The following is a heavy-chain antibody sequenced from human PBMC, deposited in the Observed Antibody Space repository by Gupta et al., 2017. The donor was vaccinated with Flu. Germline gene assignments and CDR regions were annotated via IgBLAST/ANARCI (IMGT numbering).Heavy chain of an antibody. Sequence: EVQLVESGGGLVQPGGSLRLSCAASGFTFSSYDMHWVRQATGKGLEWVSAIGTAGDTYYPGSVKGRFTISRENAKNSLYLQMNSLRAGDTAVYYCARGPPPIHMVRGVIPYFQHWGQGTLVTVSS. V-gene: IGHV3-13*04. D-gene: IGHD3-10*01. J-gene: IGHJ1*01. CDR2: IGTAGDT. CDR1: GFTFSSYD. CDR3: ARGPPPIHMVRGVIPYFQH.